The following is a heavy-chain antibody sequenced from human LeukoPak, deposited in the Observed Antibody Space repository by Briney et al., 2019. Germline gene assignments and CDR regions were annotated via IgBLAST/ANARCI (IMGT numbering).Heavy chain of an antibody. CDR3: ARGPMYIAAAGTRGYYGMDV. Sequence: SETLSLTCTVSGGSISSYYWSWIRQPPGKGLEWIGYIYYSGSTNYNPSLKSRVTISVDTSKNQFSLKLSSVTAADTAVYYCARGPMYIAAAGTRGYYGMDVWGQGTTVTVSS. D-gene: IGHD6-13*01. V-gene: IGHV4-59*12. CDR2: IYYSGST. CDR1: GGSISSYY. J-gene: IGHJ6*02.